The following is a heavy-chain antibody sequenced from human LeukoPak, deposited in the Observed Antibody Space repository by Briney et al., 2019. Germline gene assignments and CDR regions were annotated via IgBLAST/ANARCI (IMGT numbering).Heavy chain of an antibody. J-gene: IGHJ4*02. CDR2: MYTGGTT. V-gene: IGHV3-53*01. CDR1: GFTVSGTH. Sequence: GGSLRLSCAASGFTVSGTHMSWVRQAPGKGLEWVSAMYTGGTTYYADSVKGRFTISRDNSRNTLFLHMRSLRADDTAVYYCAKDEATSGGGLASWGQGTLVTVPS. D-gene: IGHD3-16*01. CDR3: AKDEATSGGGLAS.